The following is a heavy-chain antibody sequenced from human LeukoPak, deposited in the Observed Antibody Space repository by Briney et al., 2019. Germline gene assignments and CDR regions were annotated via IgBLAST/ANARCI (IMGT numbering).Heavy chain of an antibody. D-gene: IGHD2-2*01. V-gene: IGHV1-69*05. CDR3: ARSAPIVVVPADHYYYMDV. CDR1: GGTFSSYA. Sequence: SSVKVSCKASGGTFSSYAISGVRQAPGQGLEWMGGIIPIFGTANYAQKFQGRVTITTDESTSTAYMELSSLRSEDTAVYYCARSAPIVVVPADHYYYMDVWGKGTTVTVSS. J-gene: IGHJ6*03. CDR2: IIPIFGTA.